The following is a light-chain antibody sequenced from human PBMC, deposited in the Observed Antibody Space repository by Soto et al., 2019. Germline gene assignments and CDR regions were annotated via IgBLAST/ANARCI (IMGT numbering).Light chain of an antibody. V-gene: IGLV2-14*01. Sequence: QSALTQPASVSGSPGQSITISCTGTISDIGGYNFFSWYQHHPGKAPKLVIYDVNNRPSGISYRFSGSKSGNTASLTISGLQAEDEADYYCASYTRTTTLVFGGGTKLTVL. CDR1: ISDIGGYNF. CDR3: ASYTRTTTLV. J-gene: IGLJ2*01. CDR2: DVN.